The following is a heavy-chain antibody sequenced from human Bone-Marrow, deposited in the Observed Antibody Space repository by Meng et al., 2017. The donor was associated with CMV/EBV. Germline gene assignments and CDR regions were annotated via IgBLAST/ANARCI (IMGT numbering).Heavy chain of an antibody. D-gene: IGHD3-9*01. CDR1: GDTFSIYA. CDR3: ARDRYYDILTGYYTYYGMDV. CDR2: IIPILGIA. Sequence: SVKVSCKDSGDTFSIYAISWVRQAPGQGLEWMGGIIPILGIANYAQKFQGRVTITADKSTSTAYMELSSLRSEDTAVYYCARDRYYDILTGYYTYYGMDVWGQGTTVTVSS. J-gene: IGHJ6*02. V-gene: IGHV1-69*10.